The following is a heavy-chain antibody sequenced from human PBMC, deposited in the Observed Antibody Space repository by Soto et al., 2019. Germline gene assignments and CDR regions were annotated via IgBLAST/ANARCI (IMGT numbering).Heavy chain of an antibody. J-gene: IGHJ4*02. CDR2: ISGSGGST. Sequence: EVQLLESGGGLVQPGGSLRLSCAASGFTFSNYAVTWVRQAPGKGLEWVATISGSGGSTYYADSVKGRFTICRDNSKNTLDRQMNSLRAEDTAVYYCAKDQGSSWYEIDYWGQGTLVTVSS. D-gene: IGHD6-13*01. CDR1: GFTFSNYA. V-gene: IGHV3-23*01. CDR3: AKDQGSSWYEIDY.